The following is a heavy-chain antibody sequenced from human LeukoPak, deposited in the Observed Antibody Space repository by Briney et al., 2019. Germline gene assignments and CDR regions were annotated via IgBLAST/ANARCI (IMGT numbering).Heavy chain of an antibody. V-gene: IGHV4-4*02. CDR2: IYHSGST. CDR3: ASGLGSSDAFDI. J-gene: IGHJ3*02. Sequence: PSETLSLTCAVSGGSISSSNWWRWVRQPPGKGLEWIGEIYHSGSTNYNPSLKSRVTISVDKSKNQFSLKLSSVTAADTAVYYCASGLGSSDAFDIWGQGTMVTVSS. D-gene: IGHD1-26*01. CDR1: GGSISSSNW.